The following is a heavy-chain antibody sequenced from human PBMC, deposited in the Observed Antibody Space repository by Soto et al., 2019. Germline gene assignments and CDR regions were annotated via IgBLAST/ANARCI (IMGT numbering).Heavy chain of an antibody. J-gene: IGHJ4*02. CDR2: ISYDGSNK. D-gene: IGHD3-22*01. CDR1: GFTFSSYA. V-gene: IGHV3-30-3*01. CDR3: ARDRSSGRARSFDY. Sequence: QVQLVESGGGVVQPGRSLRLSCAASGFTFSSYAMHWVRQAPGKGLEWVAVISYDGSNKYYADSVKGRFTIARDNSKNTLYLQMHSLRAEDTAVYYCARDRSSGRARSFDYWGQGTLVTVSS.